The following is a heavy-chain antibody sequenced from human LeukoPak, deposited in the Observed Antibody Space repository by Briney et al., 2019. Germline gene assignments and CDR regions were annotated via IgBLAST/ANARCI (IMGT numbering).Heavy chain of an antibody. CDR3: GRRPAVDGPIDN. CDR1: GGSVHRSF. J-gene: IGHJ4*02. D-gene: IGHD3/OR15-3a*01. CDR2: IYSSGIT. Sequence: SETLSLTCVVSGGSVHRSFWTWVRQPPGKGLEWIGRIYSSGITDYSPSLKSRLTIAIDTSKNQFSLRLASVTAADTAVYYCGRRPAVDGPIDNWGQGILVAVSS. V-gene: IGHV4-59*02.